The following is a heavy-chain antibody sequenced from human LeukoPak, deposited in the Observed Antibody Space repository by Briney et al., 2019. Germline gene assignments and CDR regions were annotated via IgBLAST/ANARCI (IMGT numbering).Heavy chain of an antibody. D-gene: IGHD2-21*01. CDR2: ISGSGGST. V-gene: IGHV3-23*01. Sequence: GGSLRLSCAASGFTFSRYAMTWVRQAPGKGLEWVSAISGSGGSTYSADSVKGRFTISRDNSKNTLYLQMNSLRAEDAAVYFCAKAPVTSCRGAYCYPFDSWGQGTLVTVSS. CDR3: AKAPVTSCRGAYCYPFDS. J-gene: IGHJ4*02. CDR1: GFTFSRYA.